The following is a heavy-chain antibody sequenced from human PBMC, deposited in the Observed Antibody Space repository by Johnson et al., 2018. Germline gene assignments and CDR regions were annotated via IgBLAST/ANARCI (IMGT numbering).Heavy chain of an antibody. CDR1: GFTFSSYG. V-gene: IGHV3-23*04. CDR3: AKDGAHCGGDCYPSLYHMDV. Sequence: VQLVQSGGGLVQXGGSXRLXCAASGFTFSSYGMSWVRQAPGTGLEWVSTISSSGGSTYYADSVKGRFTISRDNSKKTPYLQMNSLRAEDTAFYYCAKDGAHCGGDCYPSLYHMDVGGKGTTVTVSS. CDR2: ISSSGGST. J-gene: IGHJ6*03. D-gene: IGHD2-21*02.